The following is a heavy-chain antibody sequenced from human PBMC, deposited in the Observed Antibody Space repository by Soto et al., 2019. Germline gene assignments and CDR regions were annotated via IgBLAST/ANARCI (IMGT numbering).Heavy chain of an antibody. V-gene: IGHV3-33*01. CDR2: IWYDGITK. D-gene: IGHD2-21*02. CDR1: GFIFSSYG. CDR3: ARGYGGDHFWYFDF. J-gene: IGHJ2*01. Sequence: QVQLVESGGGVVQPGRSLRLSCAASGFIFSSYGLHWVRQAPGKGLEWVAVIWYDGITKYYADSVKGRFTISRDNSKNTLPLQMNSLRPEDTALYYCARGYGGDHFWYFDFWGRGTPVTVSS.